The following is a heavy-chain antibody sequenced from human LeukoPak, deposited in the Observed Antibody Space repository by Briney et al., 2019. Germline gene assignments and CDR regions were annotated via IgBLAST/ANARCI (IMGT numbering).Heavy chain of an antibody. V-gene: IGHV3-15*01. D-gene: IGHD3-22*01. CDR3: TTELDIRPNHY. CDR2: IKRKSDGGAT. J-gene: IGHJ4*02. CDR1: GLTFSNAW. Sequence: GRSLRLSCAASGLTFSNAWMSWVRQAPGKGLEWVGRIKRKSDGGATDYAAPVKGRFTISRDDSKNTLYLQMNSLKSEDTAVYYCTTELDIRPNHYWGQGTLVTVSS.